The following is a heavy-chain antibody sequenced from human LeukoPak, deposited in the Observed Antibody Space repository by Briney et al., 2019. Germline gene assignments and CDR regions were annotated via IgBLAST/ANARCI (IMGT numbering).Heavy chain of an antibody. CDR3: ARGQNPYGSGSHYNVMAFDY. J-gene: IGHJ4*02. CDR1: GGTFSSYA. Sequence: SVKVSCKASGGTFSSYAISWVRQAPGQGLEWMGRIIPIFGTANYAQKFQGRVTITTDESTSTAYMELSSLRSEDTAVYYCARGQNPYGSGSHYNVMAFDYWGQGTLVTVSS. V-gene: IGHV1-69*05. D-gene: IGHD3-10*01. CDR2: IIPIFGTA.